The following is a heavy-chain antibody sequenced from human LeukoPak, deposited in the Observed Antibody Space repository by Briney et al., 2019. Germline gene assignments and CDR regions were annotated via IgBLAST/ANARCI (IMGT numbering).Heavy chain of an antibody. CDR2: MNPNSGNT. V-gene: IGHV1-8*01. CDR1: GYTFTSYD. J-gene: IGHJ6*02. CDR3: ARGQGCSSGWCGYYYYGMDV. Sequence: APSVNVSCKASGYTFTSYDINWVRQATGQGLEWMGWMNPNSGNTGYAQKSQGRVTMTRNTSISTAYMELSSLRSEDTAVHYCARGQGCSSGWCGYYYYGMDVWGQGTTVNVSS. D-gene: IGHD6-19*01.